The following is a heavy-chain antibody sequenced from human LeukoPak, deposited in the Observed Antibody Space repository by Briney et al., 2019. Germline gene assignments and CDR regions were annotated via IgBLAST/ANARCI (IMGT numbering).Heavy chain of an antibody. CDR3: ATTGYSSRNY. J-gene: IGHJ4*02. V-gene: IGHV3-23*01. Sequence: PGGSLRLSCAASGFTFSSYAMGWVRQAPGKGLEWVSAISGSGDTYYADSVRGRFTISRDNSKNTLCLQMNSLRAEDTAVYYCATTGYSSRNYWGQGTLVTVSS. D-gene: IGHD6-13*01. CDR2: ISGSGDT. CDR1: GFTFSSYA.